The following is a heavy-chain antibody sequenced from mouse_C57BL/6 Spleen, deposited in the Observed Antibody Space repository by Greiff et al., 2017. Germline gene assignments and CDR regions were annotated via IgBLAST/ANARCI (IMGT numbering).Heavy chain of an antibody. V-gene: IGHV1-82*01. J-gene: IGHJ4*01. D-gene: IGHD1-1*01. CDR2: IYPGDGDT. CDR3: ARGGITTVVASYYYAMDY. CDR1: GYAFSSSW. Sequence: LVKPGASVKISCKASGYAFSSSWMNWVKQRPGKGLEWIGRIYPGDGDTNYNGKFKGKATLTADKSSSTAYMQLSSLTSEDSAVYFCARGGITTVVASYYYAMDYWGQGTSVTVSS.